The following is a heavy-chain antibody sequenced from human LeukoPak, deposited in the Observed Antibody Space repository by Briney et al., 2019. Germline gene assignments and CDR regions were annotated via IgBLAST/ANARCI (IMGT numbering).Heavy chain of an antibody. D-gene: IGHD3-10*02. J-gene: IGHJ6*04. CDR3: AELGITMIGGV. CDR1: GFTFCSYE. V-gene: IGHV3-48*03. Sequence: GGTLRLSCAASGFTFCSYEMNWVRQAPGKGLEWVSYISSSGSTIYYADSVKGRFTISRDNAKNSLYLQMNSLRAEDTAVYYCAELGITMIGGVWGKGTTVTISS. CDR2: ISSSGSTI.